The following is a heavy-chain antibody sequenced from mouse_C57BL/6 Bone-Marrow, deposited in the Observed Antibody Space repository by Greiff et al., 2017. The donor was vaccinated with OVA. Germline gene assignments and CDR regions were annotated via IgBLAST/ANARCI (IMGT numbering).Heavy chain of an antibody. CDR2: INPNNGGT. D-gene: IGHD2-5*01. J-gene: IGHJ3*01. CDR1: GYTFTDYN. CDR3: ARYYSNYLAWFAY. V-gene: IGHV1-22*01. Sequence: EVQRVESGPELVKPGASVKMSCKASGYTFTDYNMHWVKQSHGKSLEWIGYINPNNGGTSYNQKFKGKATLTVNKSSSTAYMELRSLTSEDSAVYYCARYYSNYLAWFAYWGQGTLVTVSA.